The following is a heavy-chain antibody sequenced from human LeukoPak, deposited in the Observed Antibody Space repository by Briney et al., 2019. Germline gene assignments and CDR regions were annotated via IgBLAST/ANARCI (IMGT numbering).Heavy chain of an antibody. Sequence: PGGSLRLSCAASGFTFSDYYMNWIRQAPGKGLEWVSVIYSGGSTYYADSVKGRFTISRDNSKNTLYLQMNSLRAEDTAVYYCAREFKSIAAAGRSFDYWGQGTLVTVSS. V-gene: IGHV3-66*01. CDR3: AREFKSIAAAGRSFDY. CDR2: IYSGGST. D-gene: IGHD6-13*01. CDR1: GFTFSDYY. J-gene: IGHJ4*02.